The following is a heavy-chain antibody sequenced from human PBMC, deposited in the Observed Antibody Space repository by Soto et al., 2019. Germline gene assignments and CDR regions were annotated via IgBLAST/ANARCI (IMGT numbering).Heavy chain of an antibody. J-gene: IGHJ6*02. V-gene: IGHV3-30-3*01. CDR3: ARQMRGIAARRGYYDGMDV. CDR1: GFTFSSYA. CDR2: ISYDGSNK. Sequence: QVQLVESGGGVVQPGRSLRLSCAASGFTFSSYAMHWVRQAPGKGLEWVAVISYDGSNKYYADSVKGRFTICRDNSKNTLYLQMNSLRAEDTAVYYCARQMRGIAARRGYYDGMDVWGQGTTVTVSS. D-gene: IGHD6-6*01.